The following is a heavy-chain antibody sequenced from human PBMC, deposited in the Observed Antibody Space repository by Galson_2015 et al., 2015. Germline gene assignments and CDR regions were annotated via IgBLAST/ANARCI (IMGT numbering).Heavy chain of an antibody. CDR3: ARVGGHWDLDH. Sequence: LTCSVSGSSISSNYWSWIRQPPGKGLESIGYIYYSGITNYNPSLKSRVTISVDTSKNQFSLKLTSVTAADTAVYYCARVGGHWDLDHWGQGSLVTVSS. D-gene: IGHD1-26*01. V-gene: IGHV4-59*01. CDR2: IYYSGIT. J-gene: IGHJ4*02. CDR1: GSSISSNY.